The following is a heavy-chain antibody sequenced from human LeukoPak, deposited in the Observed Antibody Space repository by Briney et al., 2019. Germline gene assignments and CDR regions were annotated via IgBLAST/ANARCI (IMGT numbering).Heavy chain of an antibody. D-gene: IGHD2-8*01. J-gene: IGHJ4*02. Sequence: PGGSLRLSCAASGFTFSSYAMHWVRQAPGKGLEWVAVISYDGSNKYYADSVKGRFTISRDNSKNTLYLQKNSLRAEDTAVYYCARENGFDYWGQGTLVTVSS. CDR3: ARENGFDY. V-gene: IGHV3-30*04. CDR2: ISYDGSNK. CDR1: GFTFSSYA.